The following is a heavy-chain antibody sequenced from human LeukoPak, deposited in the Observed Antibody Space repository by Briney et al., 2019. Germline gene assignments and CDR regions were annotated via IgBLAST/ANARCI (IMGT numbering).Heavy chain of an antibody. J-gene: IGHJ5*02. CDR1: GYTFTSYG. CDR2: ISAYNGNT. V-gene: IGHV1-18*01. D-gene: IGHD2-2*01. Sequence: ASVKVSCKASGYTFTSYGISWVRQAPGQGLEWMGWISAYNGNTNYAQKFQGRVTMTRDTSISTAYMELSRLRSDDTAVYYCARDTLYCSSTSCYWTWFDPWGQGTLVTVSS. CDR3: ARDTLYCSSTSCYWTWFDP.